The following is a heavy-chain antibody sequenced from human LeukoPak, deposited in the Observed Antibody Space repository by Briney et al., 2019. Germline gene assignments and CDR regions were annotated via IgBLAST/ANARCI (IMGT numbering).Heavy chain of an antibody. J-gene: IGHJ4*02. CDR2: ISSSSSNI. Sequence: GGSLRLSCAASGFTFSSYGMNWVRQSPGKGLEWVSYISSSSSNINYADSVKGRFTISRDNAKNSLYLQMNSLRAEDTAVYYCARGGAVRPDYWGQGTLVTVSS. CDR3: ARGGAVRPDY. V-gene: IGHV3-48*01. D-gene: IGHD6-6*01. CDR1: GFTFSSYG.